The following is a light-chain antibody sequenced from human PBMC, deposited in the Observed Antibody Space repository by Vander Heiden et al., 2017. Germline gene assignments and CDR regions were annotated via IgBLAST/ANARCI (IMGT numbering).Light chain of an antibody. CDR2: WAS. CDR1: QSVLYSSNNKNY. Sequence: DIVMTQSPDSLPVSLGERATINCKSSQSVLYSSNNKNYLAWYQQKPGQPPKLLIYWASTRESGVPDRFSGSGSGTDFTLTISSLQAEDVAVYYCQQYYNTQYTFGQGTKLEIK. J-gene: IGKJ2*01. CDR3: QQYYNTQYT. V-gene: IGKV4-1*01.